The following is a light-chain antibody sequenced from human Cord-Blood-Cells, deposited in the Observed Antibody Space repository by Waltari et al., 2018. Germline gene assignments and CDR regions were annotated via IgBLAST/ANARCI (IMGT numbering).Light chain of an antibody. CDR3: QQYGSSRT. V-gene: IGKV3-20*01. Sequence: EIVLTQTPGTLSLSPGERSTLSCRASQRVSSSYLDWYQQKPGQAPRRLIYGASSRATGIPDRFSGSGSGTDFTLTISRLEPEDFAVYYCQQYGSSRTFGQGTKLEIK. CDR2: GAS. CDR1: QRVSSSY. J-gene: IGKJ2*01.